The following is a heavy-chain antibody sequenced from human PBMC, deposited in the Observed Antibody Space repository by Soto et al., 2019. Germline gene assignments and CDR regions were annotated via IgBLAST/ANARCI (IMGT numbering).Heavy chain of an antibody. Sequence: PGGSLRLSCVASGFTFSSNAMSWVRQAPGKGLEWVSGISGPGGATYHADSVKGRFTISRDNSKNTLYLQMNSLRAEDTAVYYCKGDTPNHDYWGQGTLVTVSS. J-gene: IGHJ4*02. D-gene: IGHD5-18*01. CDR2: ISGPGGAT. V-gene: IGHV3-23*01. CDR3: KGDTPNHDY. CDR1: GFTFSSNA.